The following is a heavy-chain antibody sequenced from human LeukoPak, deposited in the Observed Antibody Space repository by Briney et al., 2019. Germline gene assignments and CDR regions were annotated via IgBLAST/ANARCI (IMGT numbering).Heavy chain of an antibody. V-gene: IGHV3-30*04. Sequence: GGSLRLSCAASGFTFSTYAMHWVRQAPGKGLEWVAVISYDGRNKYYADSVKGRFTVSRDNSKNTLYLQMNSLRAEDTAVYYCARKGGYGLDFNYWGQGALVTVSS. CDR3: ARKGGYGLDFNY. J-gene: IGHJ4*02. CDR1: GFTFSTYA. D-gene: IGHD5-18*01. CDR2: ISYDGRNK.